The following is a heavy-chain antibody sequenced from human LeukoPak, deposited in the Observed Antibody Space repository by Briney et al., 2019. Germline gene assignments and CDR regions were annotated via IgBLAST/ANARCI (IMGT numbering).Heavy chain of an antibody. D-gene: IGHD5-18*01. J-gene: IGHJ3*02. CDR2: IVVGSGNT. Sequence: SVKVSCKASRFTFISSGMQWVRQARGQRLEWIGWIVVGSGNTNYAQKFRERVTITRDMSTSTAYMELSSLRSEDTAVYYCAAPRRGPHTLMDPRDAFDIWGQGTMVTVSS. CDR3: AAPRRGPHTLMDPRDAFDI. CDR1: RFTFISSG. V-gene: IGHV1-58*02.